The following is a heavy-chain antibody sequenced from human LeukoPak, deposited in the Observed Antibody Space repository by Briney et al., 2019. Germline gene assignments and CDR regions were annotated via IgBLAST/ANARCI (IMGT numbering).Heavy chain of an antibody. J-gene: IGHJ4*02. D-gene: IGHD6-19*01. CDR1: GFTFSSYW. V-gene: IGHV3-7*01. Sequence: GGSLRLSCAASGFTFSSYWMSWVRQAPGKGLEWVANIKQDGSEKYYVDSVKGRFTISRDNAKNSLYLQMNSLRAEDTAVYYCARVGIAVAGTPRGEFDYWGQGTLVTVSS. CDR2: IKQDGSEK. CDR3: ARVGIAVAGTPRGEFDY.